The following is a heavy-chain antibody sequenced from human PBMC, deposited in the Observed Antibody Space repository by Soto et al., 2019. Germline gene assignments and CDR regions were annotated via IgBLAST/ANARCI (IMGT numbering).Heavy chain of an antibody. J-gene: IGHJ3*02. CDR2: IFSNDEK. CDR3: ARTVTIFGVVTDAFDI. CDR1: GFSLSNARMG. V-gene: IGHV2-26*01. D-gene: IGHD3-3*01. Sequence: QVTLKESGPVLVKPTETLTLTCTVSGFSLSNARMGVSWIRQPPGKALEWLAHIFSNDEKSYSTSLKSRLTISKNTSKSQVVLTMTNMDPVDTATYYCARTVTIFGVVTDAFDIWGQGTMVTVSS.